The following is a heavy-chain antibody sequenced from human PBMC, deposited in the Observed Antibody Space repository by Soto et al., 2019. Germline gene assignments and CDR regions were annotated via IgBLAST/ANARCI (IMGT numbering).Heavy chain of an antibody. CDR3: AKGSASGSPYYFDY. Sequence: GGSLRLSCAASGFTFSSYAMSWVRQAPGKGLEWISAISGSGGSTYLADSVKGRFTISRDNSKNTLYLQMNSLRAEDTAVYYCAKGSASGSPYYFDYWGQGTLVTVSS. CDR1: GFTFSSYA. CDR2: ISGSGGST. J-gene: IGHJ4*02. D-gene: IGHD6-25*01. V-gene: IGHV3-23*01.